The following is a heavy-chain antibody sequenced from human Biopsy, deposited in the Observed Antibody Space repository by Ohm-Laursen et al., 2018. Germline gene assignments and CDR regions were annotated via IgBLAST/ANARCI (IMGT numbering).Heavy chain of an antibody. J-gene: IGHJ4*02. CDR1: GGSLSSYS. CDR3: TRAGGGKIYGL. V-gene: IGHV4-4*07. Sequence: SDTLSLTCTVSGGSLSSYSWSWIRQPAGKGLEWIGQIYTSGITNYNPSLKSRVTMSVDTSKNKFSLKLTSVTAADTALYYCTRAGGGKIYGLWGQGTLVTVSS. CDR2: IYTSGIT. D-gene: IGHD3-16*01.